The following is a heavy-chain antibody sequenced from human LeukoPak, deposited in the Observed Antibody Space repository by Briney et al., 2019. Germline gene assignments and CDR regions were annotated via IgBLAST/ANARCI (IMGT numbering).Heavy chain of an antibody. CDR2: RNPNSGNT. D-gene: IGHD3-9*01. Sequence: ASVKVSCKASGYTFTSYDINWVRQATGQGLEWMGWRNPNSGNTGYAQKFQGRVTMTRNTSISTAYMELSSLRSEDTAVYYCARMALTGYYRVKWFDPWGQGTLVTVSS. CDR1: GYTFTSYD. CDR3: ARMALTGYYRVKWFDP. J-gene: IGHJ5*02. V-gene: IGHV1-8*01.